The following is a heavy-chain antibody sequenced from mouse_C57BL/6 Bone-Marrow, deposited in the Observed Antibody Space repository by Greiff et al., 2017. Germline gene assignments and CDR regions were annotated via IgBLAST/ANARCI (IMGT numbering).Heavy chain of an antibody. CDR3: ASITTVVATNY. J-gene: IGHJ2*01. D-gene: IGHD1-1*01. Sequence: LQESGPELVKPGASVKISCKASGYAFSSSWMNWVKQRPGKGLEWIGRIYPGDGDTNYNGKFKGKATLTADKSSSTAYMQLSSLTSEDSAVYFCASITTVVATNYWGQGTTLTVSS. CDR1: GYAFSSSW. CDR2: IYPGDGDT. V-gene: IGHV1-82*01.